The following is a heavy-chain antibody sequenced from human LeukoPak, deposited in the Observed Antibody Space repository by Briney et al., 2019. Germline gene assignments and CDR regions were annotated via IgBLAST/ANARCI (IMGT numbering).Heavy chain of an antibody. CDR2: MIGRGTT. CDR3: AKDLHYNDGRWEFDP. CDR1: GFSFSTFA. D-gene: IGHD5-24*01. Sequence: GGSLRLSCVASGFSFSTFAMTWVRQAPGKGLEWVSGMIGRGTTYYADSVKGRFTLSRDSTKTTVYLQMDNLRAEGTAIYYCAKDLHYNDGRWEFDPWGQGTLVIVSS. V-gene: IGHV3-23*05. J-gene: IGHJ5*02.